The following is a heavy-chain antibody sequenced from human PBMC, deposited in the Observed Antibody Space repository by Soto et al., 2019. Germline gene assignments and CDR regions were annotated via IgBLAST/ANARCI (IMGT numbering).Heavy chain of an antibody. Sequence: EVQLLESGGGLVQPGGSLRLSCAASGFTFSSYAMSWVRQAPGKGLEWVSAISGSGGSTYYADSVKGRFTISRDNSKNTLDLQMNSLRAQDTAVYYRVKGGGTTVVLDPWGQGTLVTVSS. CDR3: VKGGGTTVVLDP. CDR1: GFTFSSYA. CDR2: ISGSGGST. V-gene: IGHV3-23*01. D-gene: IGHD4-17*01. J-gene: IGHJ5*02.